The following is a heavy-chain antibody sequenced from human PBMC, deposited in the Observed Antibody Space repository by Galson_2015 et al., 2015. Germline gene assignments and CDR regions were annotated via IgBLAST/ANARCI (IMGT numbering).Heavy chain of an antibody. CDR3: ARWEVTTVTKYHY. CDR2: INHSGSS. CDR1: GGSFSGYY. Sequence: SETLSLTCAVYGGSFSGYYWNWIRQPSGKGLEWIGEINHSGSSNYNPSLKSRVTISVDTSNNQFSLKLNSVTAADTAVYYCARWEVTTVTKYHYWGQGTLVTVSS. V-gene: IGHV4-34*01. J-gene: IGHJ4*02. D-gene: IGHD4-17*01.